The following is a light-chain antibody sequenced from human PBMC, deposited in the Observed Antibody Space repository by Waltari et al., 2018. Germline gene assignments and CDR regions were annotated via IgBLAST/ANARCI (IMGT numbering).Light chain of an antibody. CDR2: AVS. CDR1: SLDIHDFGH. CDR3: SSYTSNRTLV. J-gene: IGLJ2*01. Sequence: SALTQPASGSGSPGPSFRIPCSGTSLDIHDFGHFPWYQQLPGKAPKLMIFAVSNRPSGVSNRFSGSKSGNTASLTISGLHTDDEADYFCSSYTSNRTLVFGGGTKLTVL. V-gene: IGLV2-14*01.